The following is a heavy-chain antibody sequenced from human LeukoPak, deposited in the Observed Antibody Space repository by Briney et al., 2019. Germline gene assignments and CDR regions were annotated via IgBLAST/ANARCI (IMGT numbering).Heavy chain of an antibody. J-gene: IGHJ5*02. Sequence: ASVKVSXKASGGTFSSYAISWVRQAPGQGLEWMGRIIPIFGTANYAQKLQGRVTMTTDTSTSTAYMELRSLRSDDTAVYYCARSQGPWGQGTLVTVSS. CDR1: GGTFSSYA. CDR3: ARSQGP. V-gene: IGHV1-69*05. CDR2: IIPIFGTA.